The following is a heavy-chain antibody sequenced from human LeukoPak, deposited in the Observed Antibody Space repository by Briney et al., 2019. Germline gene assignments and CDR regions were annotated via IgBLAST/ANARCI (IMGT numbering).Heavy chain of an antibody. CDR2: IQYDGSNE. CDR3: AKDRCSNGIGCYYYYMDV. Sequence: GGSLRLSCAASGFTFSSYGMHWVRQAPGKGLEWVAYIQYDGSNEQYADSVKGRFSISRDNSKNILYLQMNSLRAEDTAVYYCAKDRCSNGIGCYYYYMDVWGKGTTVTISS. D-gene: IGHD2-8*01. V-gene: IGHV3-30*02. J-gene: IGHJ6*03. CDR1: GFTFSSYG.